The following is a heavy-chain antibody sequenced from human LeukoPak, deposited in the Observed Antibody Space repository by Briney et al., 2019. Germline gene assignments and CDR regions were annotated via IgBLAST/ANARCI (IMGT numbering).Heavy chain of an antibody. D-gene: IGHD3-22*01. J-gene: IGHJ4*02. CDR3: ARDQHYDSNGYSYFDY. CDR1: GFTFSSYA. V-gene: IGHV3-30-3*01. Sequence: GGSLRLSCAASGFTFSSYAMHWVRQAPGKGLEWAAVISYDGSNKYYADSVKGRFTISRDNFKNTMYLQMNSLRAEDTAVYYCARDQHYDSNGYSYFDYWGQGTLVTVSS. CDR2: ISYDGSNK.